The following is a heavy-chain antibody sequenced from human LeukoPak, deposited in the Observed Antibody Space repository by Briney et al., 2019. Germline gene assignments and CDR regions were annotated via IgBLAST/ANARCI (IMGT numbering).Heavy chain of an antibody. CDR2: INPNSSGT. CDR3: ARARWQLVPYFDS. V-gene: IGHV1-2*02. Sequence: ASVKVSCKASVYTFTDYYMHWVRQAPGQGLEWMGWINPNSSGTNFAQKFQGRVAMTRDTSISTAYLELGSLRSDDTAVYFCARARWQLVPYFDSWGQGTLVTVSS. CDR1: VYTFTDYY. D-gene: IGHD6-6*01. J-gene: IGHJ4*02.